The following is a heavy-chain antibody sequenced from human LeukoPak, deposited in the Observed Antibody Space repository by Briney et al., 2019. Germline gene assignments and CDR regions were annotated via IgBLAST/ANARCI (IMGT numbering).Heavy chain of an antibody. V-gene: IGHV1-46*01. CDR3: TRGVGVTIFGVRGQAFDI. CDR2: INPSGGTT. D-gene: IGHD3-3*01. Sequence: ASVKVSCKASGYTFTSNYMYWVRQAAGQGLEWMGIINPSGGTTRYAQKFQGRVTMTRDTSTSTLYMELSSLRSEDTAVYYCTRGVGVTIFGVRGQAFDIWGQGTMVTVSS. J-gene: IGHJ3*02. CDR1: GYTFTSNY.